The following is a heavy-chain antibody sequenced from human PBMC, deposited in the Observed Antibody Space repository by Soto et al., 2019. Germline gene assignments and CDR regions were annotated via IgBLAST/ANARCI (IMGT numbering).Heavy chain of an antibody. D-gene: IGHD6-19*01. J-gene: IGHJ4*02. CDR3: AREKLGYAYSSGWYFDY. CDR2: ISAYNGNT. CDR1: GYTFTSYG. Sequence: ASVKVSCKASGYTFTSYGISWVRQAPGQGLEWMGWISAYNGNTNYAQKLQGRVTMTTDTSTSTAYMELRSLRSDDTAVYYCAREKLGYAYSSGWYFDYWGQGTLVTVSS. V-gene: IGHV1-18*01.